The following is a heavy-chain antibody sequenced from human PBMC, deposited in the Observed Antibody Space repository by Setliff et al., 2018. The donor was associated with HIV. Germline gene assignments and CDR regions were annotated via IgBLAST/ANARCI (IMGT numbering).Heavy chain of an antibody. V-gene: IGHV3-15*01. Sequence: GGSLRLSCAASGFTFTSAWMTWVRQVPGKGLEWVGLIKSKSDGETTDHAAPVKGRFTISRDDSKDTLYLQMNSLKTEDTGAYYCTTNLEPIDYWGQGTLVTVSS. CDR1: GFTFTSAW. J-gene: IGHJ4*02. CDR2: IKSKSDGETT. CDR3: TTNLEPIDY.